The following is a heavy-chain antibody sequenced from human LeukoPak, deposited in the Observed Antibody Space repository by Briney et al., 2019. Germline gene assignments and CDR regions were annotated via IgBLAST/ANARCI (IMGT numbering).Heavy chain of an antibody. D-gene: IGHD3-16*01. CDR1: GFTVSTNY. Sequence: GGSLRLSCAASGFTVSTNYMSWARQAPGKGLEWVSIIYDSGTTHYADSVKGRLTISRDNLRNTLYLQMNSLRAEDTAVYYCASHWGGYWGQGTLVTVSS. J-gene: IGHJ4*02. CDR2: IYDSGTT. CDR3: ASHWGGY. V-gene: IGHV3-53*01.